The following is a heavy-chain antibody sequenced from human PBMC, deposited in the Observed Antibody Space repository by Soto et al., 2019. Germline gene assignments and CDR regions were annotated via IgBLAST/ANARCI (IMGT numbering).Heavy chain of an antibody. J-gene: IGHJ4*02. V-gene: IGHV4-59*01. CDR1: GRSLSSYY. CDR2: IYYNENN. CDR3: GRATYYEGRSGYLYYFDD. D-gene: IGHD3-22*01. Sequence: SETLSLTCPVSGRSLSSYYWSWIRQPPGKELEWIGYIYYNENNNYNRSCNSRVTISVDTSRNNYSLILSSATVSDTAVYYCGRATYYEGRSGYLYYFDDWGKGALVTVSS.